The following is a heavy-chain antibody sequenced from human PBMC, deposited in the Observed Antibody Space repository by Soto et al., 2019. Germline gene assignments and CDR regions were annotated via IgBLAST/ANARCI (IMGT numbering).Heavy chain of an antibody. J-gene: IGHJ6*02. CDR1: GGTFSSYA. Sequence: QVQLVQSGAEVKKPGSSVKVSCKASGGTFSSYAISWVRQAPGQGLEWMGGIIPIFGTANYAQKFQGRVTIPADESTSTAYMELSSLRSEDTAVYYCARGGAAADTTAYYYYGMDVWGQGTTVTVSS. V-gene: IGHV1-69*01. D-gene: IGHD6-25*01. CDR2: IIPIFGTA. CDR3: ARGGAAADTTAYYYYGMDV.